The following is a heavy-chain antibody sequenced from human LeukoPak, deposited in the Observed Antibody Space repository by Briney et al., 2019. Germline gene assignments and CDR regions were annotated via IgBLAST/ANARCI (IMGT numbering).Heavy chain of an antibody. J-gene: IGHJ4*02. CDR3: ARRRYNWNAIDY. CDR1: GFTFSDYY. V-gene: IGHV3-11*01. Sequence: GGSLRLSCAASGFTFSDYYMSWIRQAPGKGLEWVSYISSSGSTLCYADSVKGRITISRDNAKNSLYLQMNSLRAEDTAVYYCARRRYNWNAIDYWGQGTLVTVSS. D-gene: IGHD1-20*01. CDR2: ISSSGSTL.